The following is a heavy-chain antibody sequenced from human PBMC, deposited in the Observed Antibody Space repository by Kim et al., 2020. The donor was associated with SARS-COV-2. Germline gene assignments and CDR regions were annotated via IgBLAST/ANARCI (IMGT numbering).Heavy chain of an antibody. CDR2: ISYDGSNK. CDR1: GFTFSSYG. J-gene: IGHJ4*02. D-gene: IGHD3-10*01. CDR3: AKEYCGSGSCVDY. Sequence: GGSLRLSCAASGFTFSSYGMHWVRQAPGKGLEWVAVISYDGSNKYYADSVKGRCTISRDNTKNTQYLKMNRLRAEETAVYDCAKEYCGSGSCVDYCCQG. V-gene: IGHV3-30*18.